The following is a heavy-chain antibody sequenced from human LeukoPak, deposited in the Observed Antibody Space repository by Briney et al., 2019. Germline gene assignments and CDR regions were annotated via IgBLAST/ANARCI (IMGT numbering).Heavy chain of an antibody. CDR3: AREPGSFLPAAANDAFDI. V-gene: IGHV3-21*01. J-gene: IGHJ3*02. CDR2: ISSSSSYI. CDR1: GFTFSSYS. D-gene: IGHD2-2*01. Sequence: GGSLRLSCAASGFTFSSYSMNWVRQAPGKGLEWVSSISSSSSYIFYADSVKGRFTISRDNAKNSLYLQMNSLRAEDTAVNYCAREPGSFLPAAANDAFDIWGQGTMVTVSS.